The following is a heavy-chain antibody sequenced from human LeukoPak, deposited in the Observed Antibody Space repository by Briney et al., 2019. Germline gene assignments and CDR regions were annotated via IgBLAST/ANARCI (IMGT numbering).Heavy chain of an antibody. V-gene: IGHV4-59*08. CDR1: GGSISSYY. D-gene: IGHD6-19*01. Sequence: SETLSLTCTVSGGSISSYYWSWIRQPPGKGLEWIGYIYYSGSTNYNPSLKSRVTISVDTSRNQFSLNLRSVTAADTAVYYCARHPYGSGRNWFDPWGQGTLVTVSP. J-gene: IGHJ5*02. CDR3: ARHPYGSGRNWFDP. CDR2: IYYSGST.